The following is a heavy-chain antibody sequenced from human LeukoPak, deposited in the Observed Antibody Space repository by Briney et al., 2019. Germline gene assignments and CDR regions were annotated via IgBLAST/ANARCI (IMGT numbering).Heavy chain of an antibody. Sequence: GGSLRLSCTASGFTFGDYAMSWFRQAPGKGLEWVGFIRSKAYGGTTEYAASVKGRFTISRDDSKSIAYLQMNSLKTEDTAVYYCTRGKWLGSGDYYYYGMDVWGQGTTVTVSS. CDR1: GFTFGDYA. D-gene: IGHD6-19*01. CDR2: IRSKAYGGTT. J-gene: IGHJ6*02. CDR3: TRGKWLGSGDYYYYGMDV. V-gene: IGHV3-49*03.